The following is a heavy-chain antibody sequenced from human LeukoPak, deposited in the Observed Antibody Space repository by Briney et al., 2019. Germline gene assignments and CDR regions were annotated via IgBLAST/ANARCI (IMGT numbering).Heavy chain of an antibody. D-gene: IGHD4-17*01. CDR3: AKHADYGDYVWED. CDR1: GFTFSSYG. J-gene: IGHJ4*02. V-gene: IGHV3-30*18. Sequence: GGSLRLSCAASGFTFSSYGMHWVRQAPGKGLEWVAVISYDGSNKYYADSVKGRFTISRDNSKNTLYLQMNSPRAEDTAVYYCAKHADYGDYVWEDWGQGTLVTVSS. CDR2: ISYDGSNK.